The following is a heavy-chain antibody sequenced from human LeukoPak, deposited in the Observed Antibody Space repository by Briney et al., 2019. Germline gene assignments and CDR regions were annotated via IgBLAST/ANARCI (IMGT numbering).Heavy chain of an antibody. V-gene: IGHV3-21*01. CDR1: GFTFSSYS. CDR2: ISSSSSYI. Sequence: GGSLRLSCAASGFTFSSYSVNWVRQAPGKGLEWVSSISSSSSYIYYADSVKGRFTISRDNAKNSLYLQMNSLRAEDTAVYYCASARRYFDWLLEYYFDYWGQGTLVTVSS. J-gene: IGHJ4*02. D-gene: IGHD3-9*01. CDR3: ASARRYFDWLLEYYFDY.